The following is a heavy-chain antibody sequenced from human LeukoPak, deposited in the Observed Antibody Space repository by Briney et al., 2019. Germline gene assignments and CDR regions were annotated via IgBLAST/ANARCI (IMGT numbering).Heavy chain of an antibody. D-gene: IGHD1-26*01. CDR3: ASGSYGRYFDY. V-gene: IGHV3-53*01. Sequence: GGSLRLSCAASGFTVSSNYMSRVRQAPGKGLEWVSVIYSGGSTYYADSVKGRFTISRDNSKNTLYLQMKSLRAEDTAVYYCASGSYGRYFDYWGQGTLVTVSS. J-gene: IGHJ4*02. CDR1: GFTVSSNY. CDR2: IYSGGST.